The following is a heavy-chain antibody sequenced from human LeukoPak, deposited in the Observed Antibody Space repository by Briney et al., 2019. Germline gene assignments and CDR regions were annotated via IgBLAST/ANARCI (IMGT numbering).Heavy chain of an antibody. CDR2: IYYRGTT. CDR1: GGSIRRYF. J-gene: IGHJ4*02. Sequence: SETLSLTCTVSGGSIRRYFWSWVRQPPGEGLGGTGDIYYRGTTNHNPSLKSRVTISADTSKNPFSLKLSSVTAADTAVYYCARGVYIAAAQYGYWGQGTLVTVSS. CDR3: ARGVYIAAAQYGY. D-gene: IGHD6-13*01. V-gene: IGHV4-59*12.